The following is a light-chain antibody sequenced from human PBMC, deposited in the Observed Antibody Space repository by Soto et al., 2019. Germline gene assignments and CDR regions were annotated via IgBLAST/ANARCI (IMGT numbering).Light chain of an antibody. CDR2: DVS. V-gene: IGLV2-14*01. CDR3: TSYTSIIPYV. Sequence: QSVLTQPASVSGSPGQSITISCTGTSSDVGGYNYVSWYQQHPGKAPKLMIYDVSNRPSGVSNRFPGSKSGNTASLTISGLQAEDEADYYCTSYTSIIPYVFGTGTKVTVL. CDR1: SSDVGGYNY. J-gene: IGLJ1*01.